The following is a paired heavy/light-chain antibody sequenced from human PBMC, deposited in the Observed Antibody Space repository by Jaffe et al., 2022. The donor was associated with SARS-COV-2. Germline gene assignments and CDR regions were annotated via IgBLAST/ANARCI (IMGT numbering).Light chain of an antibody. V-gene: IGKV2D-30*01. CDR3: MQGSHWPHT. CDR2: EVS. CDR1: QSLVFSDGNTY. Sequence: DVVMTQSPLSLPVTLGQPASISCRSSQSLVFSDGNTYLTWFQQRPGQSPRRLIYEVSKWDSGVPDRFSGSGSGTDFTLKITRVEAEDVGVYYCMQGSHWPHTFGQGTKLEIK. J-gene: IGKJ2*01.
Heavy chain of an antibody. J-gene: IGHJ4*02. Sequence: EVELVESGGDLVPPGGSLRLSCAASGFNFNVYHMGWVRQAPGKGLEWVANISPFGGAVYYVDSVRGRFTISMDNARNSLSLQMNSLRVDDTALYFCLRNGGQADYWGQGTLVTVSS. D-gene: IGHD2-8*01. V-gene: IGHV3-7*01. CDR3: LRNGGQADY. CDR1: GFNFNVYH. CDR2: ISPFGGAV.